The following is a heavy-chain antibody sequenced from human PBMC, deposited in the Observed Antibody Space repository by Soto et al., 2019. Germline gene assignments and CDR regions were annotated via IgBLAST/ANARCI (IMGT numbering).Heavy chain of an antibody. Sequence: QLQLQGSGPGLVKPSETLSLTCSVSGDSINSRTYYWGWIRQSPGKGLEWIGDIYTSGNTHYNASLNSRATVSADTSKSHLSLKLSSVTAADTAIYYCVTVKVGSGGGFIPFDYWGQGTPVTVSP. J-gene: IGHJ4*02. V-gene: IGHV4-39*02. CDR3: VTVKVGSGGGFIPFDY. D-gene: IGHD2-15*01. CDR2: IYTSGNT. CDR1: GDSINSRTYY.